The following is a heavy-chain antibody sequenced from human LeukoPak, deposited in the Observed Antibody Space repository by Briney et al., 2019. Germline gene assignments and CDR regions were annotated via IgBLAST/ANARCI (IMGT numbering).Heavy chain of an antibody. D-gene: IGHD6-19*01. CDR1: GGTFSSYA. CDR2: IIPIFGTA. V-gene: IGHV1-69*13. CDR3: ARTYSSGWYYFDY. Sequence: SVKDSCKASGGTFSSYAISWVRQAPGQGLEWMGGIIPIFGTANYAQKFQGRVTITADESTSTAYMELSSLRSEDTAVYYCARTYSSGWYYFDYWGQGTLVTVSS. J-gene: IGHJ4*02.